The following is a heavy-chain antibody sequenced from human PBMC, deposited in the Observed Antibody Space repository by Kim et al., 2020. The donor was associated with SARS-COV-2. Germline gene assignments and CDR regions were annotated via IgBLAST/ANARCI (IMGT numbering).Heavy chain of an antibody. CDR2: IYYSGST. J-gene: IGHJ2*01. V-gene: IGHV4-59*13. Sequence: SETLSLTCTVSGGSISSYYWSWIRQPPGKGLEWIGYIYYSGSTNYNPSLKSRVTISVDTSKNQFSLKLSSVTAADTAVYYCARDFITMVRGVTDWYFDLWGRGTLVTVSS. CDR3: ARDFITMVRGVTDWYFDL. CDR1: GGSISSYY. D-gene: IGHD3-10*01.